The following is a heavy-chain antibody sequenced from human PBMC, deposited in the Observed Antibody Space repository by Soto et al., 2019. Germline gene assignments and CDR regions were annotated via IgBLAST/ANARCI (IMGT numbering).Heavy chain of an antibody. V-gene: IGHV4-4*02. CDR3: AREVNSSPARGPNWFDP. Sequence: SENLSLSCAVSGDSINKSHLWGWVRQTPGKGLEWIGETYHSGTTNYNPSLKTRVTISIDKSKNQFSLKMNSVTAADTAVYYCAREVNSSPARGPNWFDPWGQGTLVTVSS. J-gene: IGHJ5*02. CDR2: TYHSGTT. D-gene: IGHD6-13*01. CDR1: GDSINKSHL.